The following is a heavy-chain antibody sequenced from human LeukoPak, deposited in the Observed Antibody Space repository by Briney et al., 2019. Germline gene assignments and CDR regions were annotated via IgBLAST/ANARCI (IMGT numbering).Heavy chain of an antibody. Sequence: PSETLSLTCVVSDGPIISTTWWSWVRQPPGEGLGWIGEIYHSGNTKYNPSLESRVSISVDKSKNRFSLSLSSVTAADTAVYYCARIGYGDPDWYFDLWGRGTLVIVSS. CDR2: IYHSGNT. D-gene: IGHD4-17*01. CDR1: DGPIISTTW. CDR3: ARIGYGDPDWYFDL. V-gene: IGHV4/OR15-8*02. J-gene: IGHJ2*01.